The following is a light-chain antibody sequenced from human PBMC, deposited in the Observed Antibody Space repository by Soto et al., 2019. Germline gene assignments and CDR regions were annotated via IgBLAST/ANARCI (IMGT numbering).Light chain of an antibody. V-gene: IGLV1-51*01. CDR1: SSNIGDNY. CDR2: DNN. J-gene: IGLJ1*01. CDR3: GTWDSSLSAGGV. Sequence: QSALSQLPSVSAAPGQKVTISCSGSSSNIGDNYVSWYQQLPGTAPKLLIYDNNKRPSGIPDRFSGSKSGTSATLGITGLQTGDEADYYCGTWDSSLSAGGVFGTGTKVTVL.